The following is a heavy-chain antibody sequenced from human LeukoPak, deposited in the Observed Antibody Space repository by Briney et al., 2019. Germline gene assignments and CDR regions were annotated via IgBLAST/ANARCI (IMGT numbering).Heavy chain of an antibody. Sequence: ASVKVSCKASGYSFTTYYIHWVRQAPGQGLGWVAIINPSDGWTKYAQKFQGRVTMTRDTSTSTVYMELSSLRSEDTAVYYCARGPDYGDHSFDYWGQGTLVTVSS. CDR1: GYSFTTYY. V-gene: IGHV1-46*01. D-gene: IGHD4-17*01. J-gene: IGHJ4*02. CDR3: ARGPDYGDHSFDY. CDR2: INPSDGWT.